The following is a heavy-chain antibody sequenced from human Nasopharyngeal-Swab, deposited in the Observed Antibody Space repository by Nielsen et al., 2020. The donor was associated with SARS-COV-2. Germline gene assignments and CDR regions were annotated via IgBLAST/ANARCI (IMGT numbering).Heavy chain of an antibody. CDR1: GYTFTSYY. V-gene: IGHV1-46*01. CDR3: ARDSARYPGGMDV. Sequence: ASVKASCKASGYTFTSYYMHSVRQAPGQGLEWMGIINPSGGSTSYAQKFQGRVTMTRDTSTSTVYMELSSLRSEDTAVYYCARDSARYPGGMDVWGQGTTVTVSS. CDR2: INPSGGST. J-gene: IGHJ6*02. D-gene: IGHD3-10*01.